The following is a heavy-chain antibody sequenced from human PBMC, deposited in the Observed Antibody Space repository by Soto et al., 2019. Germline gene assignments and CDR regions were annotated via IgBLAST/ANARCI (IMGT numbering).Heavy chain of an antibody. CDR1: GYTFTDYW. CDR3: ARHISNLRYHYYAMAV. D-gene: IGHD3-3*01. CDR2: IYPGDSDT. Sequence: GESLKISCKGSGYTFTDYWIGWVRQLPGKGLEWMGIIYPGDSDTRYSPSFQGHVTITVDKSTSTAYLQWNTLKASDTAMYYCARHISNLRYHYYAMAVPGRRTKVTVSS. J-gene: IGHJ6*02. V-gene: IGHV5-51*01.